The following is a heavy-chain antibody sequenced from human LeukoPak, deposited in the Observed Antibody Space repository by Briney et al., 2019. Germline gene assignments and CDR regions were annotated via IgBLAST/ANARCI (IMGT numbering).Heavy chain of an antibody. D-gene: IGHD2-2*01. CDR3: AKDREYCSSTSCYSSEYFQH. CDR1: GFTLSSYW. V-gene: IGHV3-74*01. J-gene: IGHJ1*01. CDR2: IRGDENEI. Sequence: GGSLRLSCAASGFTLSSYWMHWVRQVPGKGLVWVARIRGDENEIDYADSVKGRFTISRDNAKNTLYLQMNSLRVEDTAVYYCAKDREYCSSTSCYSSEYFQHWGQGTLVTVSS.